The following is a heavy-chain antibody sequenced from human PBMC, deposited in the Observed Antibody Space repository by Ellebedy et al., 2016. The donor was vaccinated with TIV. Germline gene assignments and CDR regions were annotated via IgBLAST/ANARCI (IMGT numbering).Heavy chain of an antibody. CDR3: ARDPWERTDYGMDV. D-gene: IGHD1-26*01. V-gene: IGHV3-30-3*01. J-gene: IGHJ6*02. CDR1: GFTFSRYA. Sequence: PGGSLRLSCAASGFTFSRYAMHWVRQAPGKGLEWVAVISNDENQKYYVDSARFTISRDNSHNTLYLEIYGLTHDDTAVYYCARDPWERTDYGMDVWGQGTTVTVSS. CDR2: ISNDENQK.